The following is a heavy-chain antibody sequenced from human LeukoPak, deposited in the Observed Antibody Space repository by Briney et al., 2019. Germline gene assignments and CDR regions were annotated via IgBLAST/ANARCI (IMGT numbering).Heavy chain of an antibody. D-gene: IGHD1-26*01. J-gene: IGHJ4*02. Sequence: ASVKVSCKASGYTFAGYYMHWVRQAPGQGPEWMGWISPNSGDTNYAQKFQGRVTMTRDSPITTAYMELSRLRSDDTAMYYCARGREPVYFFDYWGQGTLVTVSS. CDR1: GYTFAGYY. CDR3: ARGREPVYFFDY. V-gene: IGHV1-2*02. CDR2: ISPNSGDT.